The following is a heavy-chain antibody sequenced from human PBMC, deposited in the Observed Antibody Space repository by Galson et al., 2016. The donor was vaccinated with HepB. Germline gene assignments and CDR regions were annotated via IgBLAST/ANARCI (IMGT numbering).Heavy chain of an antibody. J-gene: IGHJ4*02. Sequence: SVKVSCKASGGTFSRYTICWVRQAPGQGLEWMGGTIPIFGTANYAQKFQGRVTITADESTSTVYMELSGLRSDDTAVYYCARYRWPSYYFDDWAQGTLVTVSS. V-gene: IGHV1-69*13. CDR3: ARYRWPSYYFDD. CDR2: TIPIFGTA. CDR1: GGTFSRYT. D-gene: IGHD2-8*02.